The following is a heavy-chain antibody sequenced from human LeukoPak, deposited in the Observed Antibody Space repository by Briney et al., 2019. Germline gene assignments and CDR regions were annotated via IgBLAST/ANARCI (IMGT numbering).Heavy chain of an antibody. CDR2: IYYSGST. Sequence: SETLSLTCTVSGASISSYYWSWIRQPPGKGLEWIGYIYYSGSTNYNPSLKSRVTISVDTSKNQFSLKLSSVTAADTAVYYCARDFWNEGENWFDPWGQGTLVTVSS. CDR1: GASISSYY. V-gene: IGHV4-59*01. CDR3: ARDFWNEGENWFDP. D-gene: IGHD1-1*01. J-gene: IGHJ5*02.